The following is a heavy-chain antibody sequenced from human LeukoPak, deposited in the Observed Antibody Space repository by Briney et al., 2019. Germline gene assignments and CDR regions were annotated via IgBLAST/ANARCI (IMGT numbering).Heavy chain of an antibody. CDR3: AKGSPYHEFWGSYYSDY. V-gene: IGHV3-23*01. D-gene: IGHD3-3*01. Sequence: GGSLRLSCAASGFTFSNYAMNWVRQAPGKGLEWVSSISGGGSNTYYADSVKGRLTISRDNSKNTLYLQMNSLRAGDTAVYFCAKGSPYHEFWGSYYSDYWGQGTLVTVSS. CDR1: GFTFSNYA. J-gene: IGHJ4*02. CDR2: ISGGGSNT.